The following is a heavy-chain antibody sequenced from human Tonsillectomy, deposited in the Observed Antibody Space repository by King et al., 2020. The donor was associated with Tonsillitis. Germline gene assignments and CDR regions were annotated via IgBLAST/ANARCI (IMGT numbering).Heavy chain of an antibody. J-gene: IGHJ4*02. D-gene: IGHD6-19*01. CDR2: IYYSGTT. CDR1: GGSISIINYY. V-gene: IGHV4-39*01. CDR3: ARHAYDSGWYGDY. Sequence: QLQESGPGLVKPSETLSLTCTVSGGSISIINYYWGWIRQPPGKGLEWIGSIYYSGTTYYKPSLKSRVTISADTSKNQFSLKLSSVTAADTAVYYCARHAYDSGWYGDYWGQGTLVTVSS.